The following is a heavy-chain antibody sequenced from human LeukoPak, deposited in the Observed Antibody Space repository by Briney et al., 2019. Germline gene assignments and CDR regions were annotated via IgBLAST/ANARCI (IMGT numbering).Heavy chain of an antibody. CDR2: IIPIFGTA. Sequence: SVKVSCTASGGTFSSYAISWVRQAPGQGLEWMGGIIPIFGTANYAQKFQGRVTITADESTSTAYMELSSLRSEDTAVYYCASSGRYCSGGSCPHHNWFDPWGQGTLVTVSS. CDR1: GGTFSSYA. D-gene: IGHD2-15*01. V-gene: IGHV1-69*13. CDR3: ASSGRYCSGGSCPHHNWFDP. J-gene: IGHJ5*02.